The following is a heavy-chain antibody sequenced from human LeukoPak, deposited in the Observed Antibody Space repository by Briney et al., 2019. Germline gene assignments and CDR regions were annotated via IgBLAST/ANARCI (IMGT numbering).Heavy chain of an antibody. D-gene: IGHD3-10*01. CDR1: GYSLSSDYY. V-gene: IGHV4-38-2*01. J-gene: IGHJ4*02. CDR3: ARRESDYYGSGRVDY. Sequence: PSETLSLTCAVSGYSLSSDYYWGWIRQPPGKGLEWIGSIYHSGSTYYNPSLKSRVTISVDTSKNQFSLKLSSVTAADTAVYYCARRESDYYGSGRVDYWGQGTLVTVSS. CDR2: IYHSGST.